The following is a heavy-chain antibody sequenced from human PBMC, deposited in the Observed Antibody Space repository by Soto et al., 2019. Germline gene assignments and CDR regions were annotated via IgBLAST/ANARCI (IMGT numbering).Heavy chain of an antibody. Sequence: QVQLVQSGAEVKKPGASVKVSCKASGYTFTSYYIHWVRQAPGQGLEWMGIINPSGGSTNSAQKFQGRVTMTRDTSTSTVYMELSSLRSEDTAVYYCARGSGSYPDYWGQGTLVTVSS. J-gene: IGHJ4*02. CDR3: ARGSGSYPDY. CDR1: GYTFTSYY. CDR2: INPSGGST. D-gene: IGHD1-26*01. V-gene: IGHV1-46*03.